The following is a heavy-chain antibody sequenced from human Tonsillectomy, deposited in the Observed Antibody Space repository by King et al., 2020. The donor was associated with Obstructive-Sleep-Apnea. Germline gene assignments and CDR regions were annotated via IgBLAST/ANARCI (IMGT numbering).Heavy chain of an antibody. D-gene: IGHD3-10*01. V-gene: IGHV4-30-4*01. J-gene: IGHJ6*02. CDR1: GGSISSGDYY. Sequence: QLQESGPGLVKPSQTLSLTCTVSGGSISSGDYYWSWIRQPPGKGLEWIGYIYYSGSTYYNPSLKNPVTISVDTSKNQFSLKLSSLTAADTAVDYCARDLMVRGVGGYYYYGMDVWGQGTTVTVSS. CDR2: IYYSGST. CDR3: ARDLMVRGVGGYYYYGMDV.